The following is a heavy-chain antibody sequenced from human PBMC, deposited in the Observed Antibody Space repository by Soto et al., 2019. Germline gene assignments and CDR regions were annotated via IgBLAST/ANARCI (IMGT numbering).Heavy chain of an antibody. Sequence: PXXTLSLPCTVSSGSISSSDCFWGCIRQPPGKGLEWIGNIYYSGSTYYNPSLKSRVAMSVDTSNNQFSLKLSSVTAADTAVYYCARVLRDYPFYYYYMDVWGKGTTVTVS. V-gene: IGHV4-39*01. CDR3: ARVLRDYPFYYYYMDV. D-gene: IGHD3-10*01. CDR2: IYYSGST. CDR1: SGSISSSDCF. J-gene: IGHJ6*03.